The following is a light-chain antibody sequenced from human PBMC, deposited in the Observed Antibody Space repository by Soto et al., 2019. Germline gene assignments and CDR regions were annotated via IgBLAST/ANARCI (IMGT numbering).Light chain of an antibody. Sequence: QAVVTQRPSVSGAPGQRVTISCTGSSSNIGAGYDVHWYQQLPGTAPKLLIYGNSNRPSGVPDRFSGSKSGTSASLAITGLQAEDEADYYCQSYDSSLSVYVFGIGTKVTVL. CDR3: QSYDSSLSVYV. V-gene: IGLV1-40*01. CDR1: SSNIGAGYD. J-gene: IGLJ1*01. CDR2: GNS.